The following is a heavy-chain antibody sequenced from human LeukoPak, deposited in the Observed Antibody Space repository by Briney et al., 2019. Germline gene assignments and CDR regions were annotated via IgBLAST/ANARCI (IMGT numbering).Heavy chain of an antibody. CDR2: ITYDGNNK. J-gene: IGHJ6*02. CDR1: GFTFSTYA. CDR3: ARDNYGMDV. Sequence: PGGSLRLSCAASGFTFSTYAMHWVRQAPGKGLEWVAVITYDGNNKDYADSVKGRFAISRDSSKNTLYLQMNSLRPEDTAVYYCARDNYGMDVWGQGTTVTVSS. V-gene: IGHV3-30*09.